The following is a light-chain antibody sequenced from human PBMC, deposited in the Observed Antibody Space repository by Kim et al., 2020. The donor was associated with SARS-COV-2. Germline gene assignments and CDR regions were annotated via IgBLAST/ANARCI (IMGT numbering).Light chain of an antibody. J-gene: IGLJ3*02. CDR2: YDS. V-gene: IGLV3-21*04. Sequence: SYELTQPPSVSVAPGKTARITCGGKNLGTKGVHWYQQKPGQAPVLAIYYDSDRRSGIPERFSGSKSGNTATLTISRVEAGDEADYYCQVWDSSSDRNWVFGGGTQLTVL. CDR1: NLGTKG. CDR3: QVWDSSSDRNWV.